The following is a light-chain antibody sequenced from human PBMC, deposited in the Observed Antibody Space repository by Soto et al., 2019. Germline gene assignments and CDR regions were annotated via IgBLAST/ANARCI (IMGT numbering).Light chain of an antibody. CDR3: QLFDSSSFT. CDR1: QSVASSY. Sequence: EIVLTQSPVTLSLSPGERATLSCRARQSVASSYLAWYQQRPGQAPRLLIYGASKRASGIPDRFSGSGFGTDFTLTISRLEPEDFAVYYCQLFDSSSFTFGPGNRVDIK. CDR2: GAS. J-gene: IGKJ3*01. V-gene: IGKV3-20*01.